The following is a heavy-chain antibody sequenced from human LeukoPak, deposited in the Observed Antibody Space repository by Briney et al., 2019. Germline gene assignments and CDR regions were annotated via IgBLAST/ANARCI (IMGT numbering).Heavy chain of an antibody. D-gene: IGHD3-10*01. CDR3: ARHEYPSPHQTHIWFGDLTAFDI. V-gene: IGHV4-59*08. Sequence: TSETLSLTCTVSGGSISSYYWSWIRQPPGKGLEWIGYIYYIGRTNYNPSLKSRATISVDTSKNQFSLKLSSVTAADTAVYYCARHEYPSPHQTHIWFGDLTAFDIWGQGTMVTVSS. CDR2: IYYIGRT. J-gene: IGHJ3*02. CDR1: GGSISSYY.